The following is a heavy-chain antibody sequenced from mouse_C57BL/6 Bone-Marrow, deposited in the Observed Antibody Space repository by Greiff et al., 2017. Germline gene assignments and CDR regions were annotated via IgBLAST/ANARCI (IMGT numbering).Heavy chain of an antibody. CDR3: ARSFYYYGRSYYAVDY. CDR2: IIPGDGVP. J-gene: IGHJ4*01. Sequence: QVQLQRPGAELVKPGASVKFSSKASGYAFGSSWWTWVKQRPGKGLGGMGQIIPGDGVPTSNGKFKGKSTLTAYNSSSTAYMQLSSLTSEDSAVYFWARSFYYYGRSYYAVDYWGQGTTVTVSS. V-gene: IGHV1-80*01. D-gene: IGHD1-1*01. CDR1: GYAFGSSW.